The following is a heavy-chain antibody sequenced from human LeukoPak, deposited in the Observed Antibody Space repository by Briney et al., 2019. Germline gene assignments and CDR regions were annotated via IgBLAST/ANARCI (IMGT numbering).Heavy chain of an antibody. V-gene: IGHV4-39*07. CDR3: ARTTVTTESPVSESYYFDY. Sequence: SETLSLTCTVSGGSISSSSYYWGWIRQPPGKGLEWIGSIYYSGSTYYNPSLKSRVTISVDASKNQFSLKLSSVTAADTAVYYCARTTVTTESPVSESYYFDYWGQGTLVTVSS. CDR1: GGSISSSSYY. CDR2: IYYSGST. J-gene: IGHJ4*02. D-gene: IGHD4-17*01.